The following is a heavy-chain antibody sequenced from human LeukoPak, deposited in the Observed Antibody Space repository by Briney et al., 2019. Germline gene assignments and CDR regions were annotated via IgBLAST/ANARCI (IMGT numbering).Heavy chain of an antibody. V-gene: IGHV3-23*01. J-gene: IGHJ3*02. CDR3: ARSGSYRPFDAFDI. CDR1: GFTFSSYI. D-gene: IGHD1-26*01. Sequence: PGGSLRLSCAASGFTFSSYIMNWVRQAPGKGLEWVSAISGSGGSTYYADSVKGRFTISRDNSKNTLYLQMNSLRAEDTAVYYCARSGSYRPFDAFDIWGQGTMVTVSS. CDR2: ISGSGGST.